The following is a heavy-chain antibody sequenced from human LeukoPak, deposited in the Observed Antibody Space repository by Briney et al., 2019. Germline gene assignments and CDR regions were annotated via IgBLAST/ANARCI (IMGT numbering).Heavy chain of an antibody. D-gene: IGHD3-16*01. CDR2: INHSGST. Sequence: PSETLSLTCAVYGGSFSGYYWSWIRQPPGKGLEWIGEINHSGSTNYNPPLKSRVTISVDTSKNQFSLKLSSVTAADTAVYYCAGLQITRPGLPDYWGQGTLVTVSS. J-gene: IGHJ4*02. CDR1: GGSFSGYY. V-gene: IGHV4-34*01. CDR3: AGLQITRPGLPDY.